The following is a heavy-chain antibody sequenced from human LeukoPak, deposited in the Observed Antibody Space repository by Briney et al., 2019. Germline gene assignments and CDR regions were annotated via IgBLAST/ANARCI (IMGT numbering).Heavy chain of an antibody. Sequence: PGGPLRLSCVAPGFTFSSYWMHWGCQGPGKGLGRVSRINSDGSTINYADSVKGRFTISRDNAKNTLYLQMNSLRAEDTAVYYCARVHGDGYNSRYFDYWGQGTLVTVSS. J-gene: IGHJ4*02. CDR3: ARVHGDGYNSRYFDY. D-gene: IGHD5-24*01. CDR1: GFTFSSYW. V-gene: IGHV3-74*01. CDR2: INSDGSTI.